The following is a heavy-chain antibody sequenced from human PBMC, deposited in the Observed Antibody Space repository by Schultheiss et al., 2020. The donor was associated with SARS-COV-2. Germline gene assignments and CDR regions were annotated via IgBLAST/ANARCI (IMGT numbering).Heavy chain of an antibody. CDR2: ISGSGGST. CDR1: GFTVSSNY. D-gene: IGHD1-26*01. Sequence: GGSLRLSCAASGFTVSSNYMSWVRQAPGKGLEWVSAISGSGGSTYYADSVKGRFTISRDNSKNTLYLQMNSLRAEDTAVYYCALIPPGRPFDYWGQGTLVTVSS. J-gene: IGHJ4*02. CDR3: ALIPPGRPFDY. V-gene: IGHV3-23*01.